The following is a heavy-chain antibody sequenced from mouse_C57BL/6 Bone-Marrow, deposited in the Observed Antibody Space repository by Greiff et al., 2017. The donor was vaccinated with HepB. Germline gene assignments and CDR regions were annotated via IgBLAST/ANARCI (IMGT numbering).Heavy chain of an antibody. D-gene: IGHD2-4*01. Sequence: VKVVESGAELVRPGASVTLSCKASGYTFTDYEMHWVKQTPVHGLEWIGAIDPETGGTAYNQKFKGKAILTADKSSSTAYMELRSLTSEDSAVYYCTRVGYYDPWFAYWGQGTLVTVSA. CDR1: GYTFTDYE. CDR2: IDPETGGT. V-gene: IGHV1-15*01. CDR3: TRVGYYDPWFAY. J-gene: IGHJ3*01.